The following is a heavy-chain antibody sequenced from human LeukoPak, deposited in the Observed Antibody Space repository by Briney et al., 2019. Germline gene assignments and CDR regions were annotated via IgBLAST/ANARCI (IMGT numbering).Heavy chain of an antibody. CDR2: IFYSGIT. D-gene: IGHD2-8*01. V-gene: IGHV4-59*01. CDR1: GGSISSYY. J-gene: IGHJ4*02. CDR3: ARGGEIGYCTNGVCHTGFDY. Sequence: SETLSLTCTVSGGSISSYYWSWIRQPPGKGLEWIGYIFYSGITNYNPSLKSRVTISIDTSKNQFSLKLSSVTAADTAVYYCARGGEIGYCTNGVCHTGFDYWGQGTLVTVSS.